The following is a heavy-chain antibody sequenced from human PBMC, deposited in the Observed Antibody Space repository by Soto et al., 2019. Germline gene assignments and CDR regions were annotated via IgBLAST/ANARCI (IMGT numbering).Heavy chain of an antibody. J-gene: IGHJ3*02. D-gene: IGHD3-16*02. Sequence: EVQLVESGGGLVQPGRSLRLSCTASGFTFGDYAMSWFRQAPGKGLEWVGFIRSKAYGGTTEYAASVKGRFTISRDDSKSIAYLQMNSLKTEDTAVYYCTREYYDYIWGSYRAEGAFDIWGQGTMVTVSS. CDR3: TREYYDYIWGSYRAEGAFDI. CDR2: IRSKAYGGTT. V-gene: IGHV3-49*03. CDR1: GFTFGDYA.